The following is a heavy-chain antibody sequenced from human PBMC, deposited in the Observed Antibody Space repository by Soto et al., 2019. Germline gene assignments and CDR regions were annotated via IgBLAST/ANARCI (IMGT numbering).Heavy chain of an antibody. CDR1: GRSVSSGGYY. Sequence: TLSLTCSVSGRSVSSGGYYWTWIRQHPGRGLEWIGYIYHIGSPYYNPSLESRVTISLDTSKNQLSLNLTSVTAADTAIYYCVRDRALDSSGHWFDTWGQGALVTVSS. V-gene: IGHV4-31*03. J-gene: IGHJ5*02. CDR3: VRDRALDSSGHWFDT. CDR2: IYHIGSP. D-gene: IGHD6-19*01.